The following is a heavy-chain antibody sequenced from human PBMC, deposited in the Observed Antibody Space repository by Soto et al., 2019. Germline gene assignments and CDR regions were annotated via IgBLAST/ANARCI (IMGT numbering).Heavy chain of an antibody. D-gene: IGHD2-2*01. J-gene: IGHJ6*02. CDR3: SRDLRHWDIVVVPAAIGYCGMDV. Sequence: QVQLVQSGAEVKKPGASVKVSCKASGYTFTSYGISWVRQAPGQGLEWMGWISAYNGNTNYAQKLQGRVTMTTDTSTRTAYREIRSLRSDDTAVYYCSRDLRHWDIVVVPAAIGYCGMDVWGQGTTVTVSS. V-gene: IGHV1-18*01. CDR1: GYTFTSYG. CDR2: ISAYNGNT.